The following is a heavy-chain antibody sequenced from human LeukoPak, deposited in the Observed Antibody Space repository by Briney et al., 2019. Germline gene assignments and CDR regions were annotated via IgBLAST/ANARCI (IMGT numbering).Heavy chain of an antibody. CDR1: GGSFSGYY. CDR2: INHSGST. V-gene: IGHV4-34*01. D-gene: IGHD3-9*01. J-gene: IGHJ4*02. CDR3: ARGQGDILTGYYKRADY. Sequence: SETLSLTCAVYGGSFSGYYWSWIRQPPGKGLEWIGEINHSGSTNYNPSLKSRVTISVDTSKNQFSLKLSSVTAADTAVYYCARGQGDILTGYYKRADYWGQGTLVTVSS.